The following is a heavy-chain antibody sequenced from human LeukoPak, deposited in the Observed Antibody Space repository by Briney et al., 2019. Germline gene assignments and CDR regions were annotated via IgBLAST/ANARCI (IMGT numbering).Heavy chain of an antibody. CDR1: GFTVSSNY. D-gene: IGHD3-9*01. CDR3: ARAPSLGSLNY. CDR2: IYSGGST. Sequence: GGSLRLSCAASGFTVSSNYVSWVRQAPGKGLEWVSVIYSGGSTYYADSVKGRFTISRDNSKNTLYLQMNSLRAEDTAVYYCARAPSLGSLNYWGQGTLVTVSS. J-gene: IGHJ4*02. V-gene: IGHV3-53*01.